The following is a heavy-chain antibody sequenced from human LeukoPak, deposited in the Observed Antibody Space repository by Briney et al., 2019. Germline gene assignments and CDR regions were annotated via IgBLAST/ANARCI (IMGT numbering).Heavy chain of an antibody. J-gene: IGHJ4*02. Sequence: SVKVSCKASGGTFNIYAITWVRQAPGQGLEWMGGIIPLFGTAKYAQKVQGRVSITADKSTSTAYMELSSLRSEDTAVYYCARAGHNADDAMLHLRDWGQGTLVTVSS. CDR3: ARAGHNADDAMLHLRD. D-gene: IGHD2-15*01. CDR1: GGTFNIYA. V-gene: IGHV1-69*06. CDR2: IIPLFGTA.